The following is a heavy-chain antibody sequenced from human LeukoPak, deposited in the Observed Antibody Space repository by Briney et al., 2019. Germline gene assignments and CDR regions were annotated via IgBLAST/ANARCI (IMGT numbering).Heavy chain of an antibody. CDR2: VKQDGSEK. D-gene: IGHD6-13*01. CDR3: ARASYSSSWFPTYFDY. Sequence: GGSLRLSCAASGFTFSSNWMSWVRQAPGKGLEWVANVKQDGSEKYYVDSVKGRFTIPRDNGKNSLYLQMNSLRAEDTAVYYCARASYSSSWFPTYFDYWGQGTLVTVSS. CDR1: GFTFSSNW. J-gene: IGHJ4*02. V-gene: IGHV3-7*01.